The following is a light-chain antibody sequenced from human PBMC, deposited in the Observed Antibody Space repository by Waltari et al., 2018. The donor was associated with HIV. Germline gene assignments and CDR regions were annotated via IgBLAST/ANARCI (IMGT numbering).Light chain of an antibody. J-gene: IGKJ1*01. CDR3: QQTYSTPRT. CDR2: AAS. CDR1: QSISTF. V-gene: IGKV1-39*01. Sequence: DIQMTQSPSSLSASVGDRVTITCRASQSISTFLNWYQHKPGKAPKLLIYAASSLQSGVPSRFSGSGSGTDFTLTISRLQPEDFATYYCQQTYSTPRTFGQGTKVEIK.